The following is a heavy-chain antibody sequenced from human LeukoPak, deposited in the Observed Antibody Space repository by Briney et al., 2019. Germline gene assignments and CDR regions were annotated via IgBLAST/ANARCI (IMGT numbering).Heavy chain of an antibody. CDR1: GFTFSGHW. CDR2: MHGDGSQI. Sequence: GGSLSLSCAASGFTFSGHWMSWVRQAPVKGVEWVAHMHGDGSQIYYMDFVKGRFTISRDNAKNSLYLQMNGLRAEDTAVYYCVAWGNSGNSWGQGTMVIVSS. J-gene: IGHJ3*01. D-gene: IGHD1-26*01. V-gene: IGHV3-7*01. CDR3: VAWGNSGNS.